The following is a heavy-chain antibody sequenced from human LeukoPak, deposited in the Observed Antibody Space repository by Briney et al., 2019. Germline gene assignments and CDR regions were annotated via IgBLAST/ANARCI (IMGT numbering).Heavy chain of an antibody. V-gene: IGHV4-59*12. J-gene: IGHJ6*02. D-gene: IGHD4-17*01. Sequence: SETLSLTCTVSGGSISGYYWSWIRQPPGKGLEWIGYIYYSGSTNYNPSLKSRVTISVDTSKNQFSLKLSSVTAADTAVYYCARDRRYGDYDYYYYGMDVWGQGTTVTVSS. CDR3: ARDRRYGDYDYYYYGMDV. CDR2: IYYSGST. CDR1: GGSISGYY.